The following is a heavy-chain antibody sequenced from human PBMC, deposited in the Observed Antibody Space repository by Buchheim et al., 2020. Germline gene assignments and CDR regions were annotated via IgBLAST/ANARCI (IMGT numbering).Heavy chain of an antibody. V-gene: IGHV1-18*04. CDR2: ISAYNGNT. CDR3: ARALSTPYYDFWSGYPYYGMDV. J-gene: IGHJ6*02. CDR1: GYTFTSYG. Sequence: QVQLVQSGAEVKKPGASVKVSCKASGYTFTSYGISWVRQAPGQGLEWMGWISAYNGNTNYAQKLQGRVTMTTDTSTSTAYMELRSLKSDDTAVYYCARALSTPYYDFWSGYPYYGMDVWGQGTT. D-gene: IGHD3-3*01.